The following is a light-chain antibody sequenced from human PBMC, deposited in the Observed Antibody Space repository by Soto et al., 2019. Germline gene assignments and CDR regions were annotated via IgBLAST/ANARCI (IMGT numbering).Light chain of an antibody. CDR1: SSNIGAGYE. CDR2: ENN. Sequence: QSVLTQPPSVSEAPGQRVTISCTGSSSNIGAGYEAHWYQQVPGTAPKLLIYENNNRPSGVPDRFSGSKSGTSASLAITGRRAEDEVEYCCQSYVSGLSGYVFGTGIKLTVL. J-gene: IGLJ1*01. CDR3: QSYVSGLSGYV. V-gene: IGLV1-40*01.